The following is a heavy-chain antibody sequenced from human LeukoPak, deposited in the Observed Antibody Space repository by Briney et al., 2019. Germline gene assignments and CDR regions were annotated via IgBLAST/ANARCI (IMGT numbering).Heavy chain of an antibody. CDR1: GFTFSSYA. CDR2: ISGSGGST. Sequence: GGSLRLSCAASGFTFSSYAMSWVRQAPGKGLEWVSAISGSGGSTYYADSVKGRFTISRDNSKNTLYLQMNSLRAEDTAVYYCAKIALTYCGGDCYFDYWGQGTLVTVSS. D-gene: IGHD2-21*02. CDR3: AKIALTYCGGDCYFDY. J-gene: IGHJ4*02. V-gene: IGHV3-23*01.